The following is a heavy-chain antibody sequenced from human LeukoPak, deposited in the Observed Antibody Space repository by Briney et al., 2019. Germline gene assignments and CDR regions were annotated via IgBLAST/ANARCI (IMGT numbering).Heavy chain of an antibody. J-gene: IGHJ4*02. D-gene: IGHD3-22*01. Sequence: PGGSLRLSCAASGFTFSNYWMSWVRQAPGKGLDWVANIKRDGSEKYYVDSVKGRFTISRDNAKNSLYLQMNSLRAEDTAVYYCARDYAEYTYYYDSSGQGFDYWGQGTLVTVSS. V-gene: IGHV3-7*03. CDR1: GFTFSNYW. CDR3: ARDYAEYTYYYDSSGQGFDY. CDR2: IKRDGSEK.